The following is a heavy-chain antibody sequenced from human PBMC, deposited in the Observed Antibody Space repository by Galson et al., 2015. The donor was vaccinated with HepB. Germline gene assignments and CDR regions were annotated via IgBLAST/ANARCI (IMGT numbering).Heavy chain of an antibody. V-gene: IGHV1-8*01. J-gene: IGHJ5*02. CDR1: GYTFTSYD. CDR3: ARRVSKWLRRAWFDP. CDR2: MNPNSGNT. Sequence: SVKVSCKASGYTFTSYDINWVRQATGQGLEWMGWMNPNSGNTGYAQKFQGRVTMTRNTSISTAYMELSSLRSEDTAVYYCARRVSKWLRRAWFDPWGQGTLVTVSS. D-gene: IGHD5-12*01.